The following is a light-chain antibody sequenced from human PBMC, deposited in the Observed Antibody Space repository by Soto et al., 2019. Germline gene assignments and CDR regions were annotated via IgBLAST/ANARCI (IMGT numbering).Light chain of an antibody. V-gene: IGLV1-47*01. CDR3: AAWEDSLSGGV. Sequence: QSVLTQPPSASGTPGQRVTISCSGTSSNIGINFVYWYQQLPGTAPKLLIYRNNQRPSGVPDRFSGFKSGTSASLAISGLRSEDEADYYCAAWEDSLSGGVFGGGTKLTVL. CDR2: RNN. J-gene: IGLJ3*02. CDR1: SSNIGINF.